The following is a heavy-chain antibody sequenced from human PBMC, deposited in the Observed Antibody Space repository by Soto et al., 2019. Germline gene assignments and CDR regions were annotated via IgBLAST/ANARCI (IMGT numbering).Heavy chain of an antibody. CDR1: GYSFSSCA. CDR3: VRDRAVDWYLDL. CDR2: INTDSGNT. J-gene: IGHJ2*01. Sequence: QVQVVQSGAEVKKPGASVRLSCKTSGYSFSSCAIHWVRLAPGQRFEWMGWINTDSGNTKYSQKFQGRVTITRDTAASTAYMELTILASEDTATYYCVRDRAVDWYLDLWGRGTLVTVSS. D-gene: IGHD6-19*01. V-gene: IGHV1-3*04.